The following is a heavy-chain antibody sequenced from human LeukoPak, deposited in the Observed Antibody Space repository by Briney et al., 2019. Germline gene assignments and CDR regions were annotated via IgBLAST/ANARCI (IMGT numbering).Heavy chain of an antibody. CDR2: ISGNGGST. J-gene: IGHJ3*02. D-gene: IGHD3-3*01. V-gene: IGHV3-23*01. CDR1: GFTFSSYA. CDR3: AKEGPYDFWSGHASAFDI. Sequence: GGSLRLSCAASGFTFSSYAMSWVRQAPGKGLEWVSAISGNGGSTYYADSVKGRFTISRDNSKDTLYLQIDSLRAEDTAVYYCAKEGPYDFWSGHASAFDIWGQGTKVTVSS.